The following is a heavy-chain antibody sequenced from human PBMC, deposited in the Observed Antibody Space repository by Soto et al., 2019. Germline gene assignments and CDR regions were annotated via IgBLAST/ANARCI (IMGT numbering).Heavy chain of an antibody. V-gene: IGHV3-21*01. CDR2: ISPSTSHI. Sequence: EVHLVESGGGLVKPGGSLRLSCAVSGFTFSSCTMNWVRQAPGKGLEWVSSISPSTSHIYYADSVKGRFTLSRDNAKNSLFLQMYSLRAEDTAVYYCSGCSGGACHQNYGMDVWGQGTTVTVSS. J-gene: IGHJ6*02. D-gene: IGHD2-15*01. CDR3: SGCSGGACHQNYGMDV. CDR1: GFTFSSCT.